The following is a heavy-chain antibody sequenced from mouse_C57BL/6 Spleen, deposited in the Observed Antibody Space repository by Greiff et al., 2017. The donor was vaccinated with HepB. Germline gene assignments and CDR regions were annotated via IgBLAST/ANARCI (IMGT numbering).Heavy chain of an antibody. J-gene: IGHJ4*01. CDR1: GYTFTSYW. D-gene: IGHD3-3*01. Sequence: VQLQQSGAELVMPGASVKLSCKASGYTFTSYWMHWVKQRPGQGLEWIGEIDPSDSYTNYNQKFKCKSTLTVDKSSSTAYMQLSSLTSEDSAVYYCARSEGYYAMDYWGQGTSVTVSS. CDR2: IDPSDSYT. V-gene: IGHV1-69*01. CDR3: ARSEGYYAMDY.